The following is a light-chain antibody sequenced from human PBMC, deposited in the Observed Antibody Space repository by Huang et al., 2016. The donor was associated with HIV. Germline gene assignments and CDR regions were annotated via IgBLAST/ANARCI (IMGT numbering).Light chain of an antibody. Sequence: EIVMTQSPATLSVSPGERATLSCRASQSVSSNLAWYQQKPGQAPRLRIYGASTRATGIPARFSGSGSGTEFTLTISSLQSEDFAVYSCQQYNDWPLAFGQGTKVEIK. V-gene: IGKV3-15*01. J-gene: IGKJ1*01. CDR1: QSVSSN. CDR2: GAS. CDR3: QQYNDWPLA.